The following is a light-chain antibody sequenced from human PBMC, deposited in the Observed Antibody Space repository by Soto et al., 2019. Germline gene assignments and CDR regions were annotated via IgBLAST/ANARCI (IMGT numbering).Light chain of an antibody. Sequence: QSVLTQPRSVTLSHGQSVTISCSGTSSDVGGYNYVSWYQHHTGKAPKLMIYDVDKRPSGVPGRFSGSKSGNTASLTISGLQAEDEADYYCCSNAGSYPFVFGTGTKVTVL. CDR3: CSNAGSYPFV. CDR1: SSDVGGYNY. CDR2: DVD. V-gene: IGLV2-11*01. J-gene: IGLJ1*01.